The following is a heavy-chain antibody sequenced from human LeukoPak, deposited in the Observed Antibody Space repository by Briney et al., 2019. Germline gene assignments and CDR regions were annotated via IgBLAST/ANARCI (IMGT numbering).Heavy chain of an antibody. D-gene: IGHD2-2*01. Sequence: GASVKVSCKASGYTFTSYGISWVRQAPGQGLEWMGWISAYNGNTNYAQKLQGRVAMTTDTSTSTAYMELRSLRSDDTAVYYCARVLGYCSSTSCYVGNWLDPWGQGTLVTVSS. CDR3: ARVLGYCSSTSCYVGNWLDP. V-gene: IGHV1-18*01. J-gene: IGHJ5*02. CDR2: ISAYNGNT. CDR1: GYTFTSYG.